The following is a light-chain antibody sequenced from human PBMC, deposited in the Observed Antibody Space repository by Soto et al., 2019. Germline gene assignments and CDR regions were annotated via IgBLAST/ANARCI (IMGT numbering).Light chain of an antibody. Sequence: EIVLTQSPGTLSLSPGERATLSCRASQSISSSYLAWYQQRPGQAPRLLIYDASSRATGIPDRFSGSGSGTDFTLTISRLEPADFAVYYCQQYGNLPYTFGQGTRLEIK. V-gene: IGKV3-20*01. J-gene: IGKJ2*01. CDR3: QQYGNLPYT. CDR2: DAS. CDR1: QSISSSY.